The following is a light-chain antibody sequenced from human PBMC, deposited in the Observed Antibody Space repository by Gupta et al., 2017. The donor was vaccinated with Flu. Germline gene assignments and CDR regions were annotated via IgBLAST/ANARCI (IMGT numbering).Light chain of an antibody. CDR1: SAHRGSDT. J-gene: IGLJ1*01. CDR3: EPWEDILDVFV. Sequence: RVAISSAGTSAHRGSDTVSWYQQFPGAAPKLLIYNKDQRPSGDPARFSGTKSGASASLFIAGLQAEDEAIYYWEPWEDILDVFVFGGGTRVTVL. V-gene: IGLV1-44*01. CDR2: NKD.